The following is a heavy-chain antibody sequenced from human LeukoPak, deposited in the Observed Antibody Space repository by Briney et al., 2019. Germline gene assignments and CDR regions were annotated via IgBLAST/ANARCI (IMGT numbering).Heavy chain of an antibody. CDR2: ISYDGSNQ. J-gene: IGHJ4*02. CDR3: AKGYGSGSYSTDY. V-gene: IGHV3-30*18. Sequence: GGSLRLSCAASGFTFSSYGMHWVRQGPGKGLEWVAFISYDGSNQYYADSVKGRFTISRDNSKNTLYVQVNSLRPEDTSVYYCAKGYGSGSYSTDYWGQGTLVTVSS. CDR1: GFTFSSYG. D-gene: IGHD3-10*01.